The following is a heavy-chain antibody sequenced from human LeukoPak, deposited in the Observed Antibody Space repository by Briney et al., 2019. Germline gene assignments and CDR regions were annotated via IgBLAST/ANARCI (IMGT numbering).Heavy chain of an antibody. Sequence: ASVKVSCKASGYTFTSYGISWVRQAPGQGLEWMGWISAYNGNTNYAQKIQGRVTMTTDTSTSTAYMELRSLRSADTAVYYCARGVEPNSYFDYWGQGTLVTVSS. J-gene: IGHJ4*02. CDR1: GYTFTSYG. D-gene: IGHD4-23*01. CDR2: ISAYNGNT. V-gene: IGHV1-18*01. CDR3: ARGVEPNSYFDY.